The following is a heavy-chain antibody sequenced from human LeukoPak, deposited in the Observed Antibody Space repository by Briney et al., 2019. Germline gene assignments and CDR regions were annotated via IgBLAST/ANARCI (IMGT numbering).Heavy chain of an antibody. CDR1: GGTFSSYA. Sequence: SVKVSCEASGGTFSSYAISWVRQAPGQGLEWMGGIIPIFGTANYAQKFQGRVTITTDESTSTAYMELSSLRSEDTAVYYCASHYYDSSGYYRYNWFDPWGQGTLVTVSS. J-gene: IGHJ5*02. CDR2: IIPIFGTA. D-gene: IGHD3-22*01. V-gene: IGHV1-69*05. CDR3: ASHYYDSSGYYRYNWFDP.